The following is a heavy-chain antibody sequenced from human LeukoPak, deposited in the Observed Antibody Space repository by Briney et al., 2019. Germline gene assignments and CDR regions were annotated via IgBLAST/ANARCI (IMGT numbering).Heavy chain of an antibody. V-gene: IGHV3-7*03. D-gene: IGHD3-22*01. J-gene: IGHJ4*02. CDR3: VRWSYDNSAYYYDH. Sequence: GGSLRLSCVASGFTFSRHYMSWVRQAPGKGLEWVANIKQDSSAKAYVDSMKGRFTVSRDNAKNSMSLQMNSLRAEDTAIYYCVRWSYDNSAYYYDHWGQGTLVTVSS. CDR1: GFTFSRHY. CDR2: IKQDSSAK.